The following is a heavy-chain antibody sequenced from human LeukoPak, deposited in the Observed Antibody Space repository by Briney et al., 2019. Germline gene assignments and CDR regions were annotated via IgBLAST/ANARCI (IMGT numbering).Heavy chain of an antibody. Sequence: ASVKVSCKTSGYSFTSQDLHWVRQAPGQSLEWMGCINPGNGDTKYSQEFQGRVTITRDTSATTAYMELSSLRSDDMAVYYCTLYNYWGQGTLVTVSS. V-gene: IGHV1-3*03. CDR1: GYSFTSQD. CDR2: INPGNGDT. D-gene: IGHD2-2*02. CDR3: TLYNY. J-gene: IGHJ4*02.